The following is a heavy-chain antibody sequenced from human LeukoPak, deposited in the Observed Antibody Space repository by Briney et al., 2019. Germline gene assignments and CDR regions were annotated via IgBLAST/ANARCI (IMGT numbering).Heavy chain of an antibody. CDR1: GFTFSSYS. J-gene: IGHJ4*02. CDR2: ISSSSSYI. Sequence: GGSLRLSCAASGFTFSSYSMNWVRQAPGKGLEWVSSISSSSSYIYYADSVKGRFTISRDNAKNSLYLQMNSLRAEDTAVYYCAKVPNWESSDNYFDYWGQGTLVTVSS. CDR3: AKVPNWESSDNYFDY. V-gene: IGHV3-21*01. D-gene: IGHD7-27*01.